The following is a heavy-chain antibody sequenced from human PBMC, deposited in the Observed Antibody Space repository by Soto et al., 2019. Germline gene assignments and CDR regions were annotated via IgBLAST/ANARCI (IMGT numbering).Heavy chain of an antibody. V-gene: IGHV3-73*01. CDR3: TSQAVNGYCSGGSCYSD. CDR2: IRSKANSYAT. D-gene: IGHD2-15*01. J-gene: IGHJ4*02. CDR1: GFTFSGSA. Sequence: EVQLVEAGGGLVQPGGSLKLSCAASGFTFSGSAMHWVRQASGKGLEWVGRIRSKANSYATAYAASVKGRFTISRDDSKNTAYLQMNSLKTEDTAVYYCTSQAVNGYCSGGSCYSDWGQGTLVTVSS.